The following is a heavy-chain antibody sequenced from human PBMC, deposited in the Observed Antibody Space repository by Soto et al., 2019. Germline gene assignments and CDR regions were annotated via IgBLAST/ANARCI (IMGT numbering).Heavy chain of an antibody. J-gene: IGHJ6*03. V-gene: IGHV5-51*01. CDR3: AILGGMYNWNYDHYYYYMDV. Sequence: GESLKISCKGSGYSFTSYWIGWVRQMPGKGLEWMGIIYPGDSDTRYSPSFQGQVTISADKSISTAYLQWSSLKASDTAMYYCAILGGMYNWNYDHYYYYMDVWGKGTTVTVSS. D-gene: IGHD1-7*01. CDR1: GYSFTSYW. CDR2: IYPGDSDT.